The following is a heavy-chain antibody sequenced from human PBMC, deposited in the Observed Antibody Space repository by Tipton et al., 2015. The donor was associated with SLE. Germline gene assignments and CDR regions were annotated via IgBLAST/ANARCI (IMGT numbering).Heavy chain of an antibody. CDR3: AREVYGDLDY. CDR2: IYYSGST. V-gene: IGHV4-59*11. D-gene: IGHD4-17*01. Sequence: TLSLTCTVSGGSISSHYWSWIRQPPGKGLEWIGYIYYSGSTNYNPSLKSRVTLSVDTSKNQFSLKLSSVTAADTAVYYCAREVYGDLDYWGQGTLVTVSS. J-gene: IGHJ4*02. CDR1: GGSISSHY.